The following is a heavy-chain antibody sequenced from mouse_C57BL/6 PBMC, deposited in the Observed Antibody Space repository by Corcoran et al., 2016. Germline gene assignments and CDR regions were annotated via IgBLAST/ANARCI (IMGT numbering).Heavy chain of an antibody. Sequence: EVQLQQSGPELVKPGASVKISCKASGYTFTDYYMNWVKQSHGKSLEWIGDINPNNGGTSYNQKFKGKATLTVDKSSSTAYMELRSLTSEDSAVYYCAPSRGSFAYWGQGTLVTVSA. CDR2: INPNNGGT. CDR1: GYTFTDYY. CDR3: APSRGSFAY. V-gene: IGHV1-26*01. J-gene: IGHJ3*01.